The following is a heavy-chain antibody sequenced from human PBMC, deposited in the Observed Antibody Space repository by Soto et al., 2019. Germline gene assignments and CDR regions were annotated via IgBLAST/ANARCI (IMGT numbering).Heavy chain of an antibody. Sequence: QVQLVQSGAEVKKPGSSVKVSCKASGGTFSSYAISWVRQAPGQGLEWMGGIIPIFGTTNYAQKFQGRVTITADESTSTAYMELSRLRSDDTAVYYCARHVPAAGYYYGMDVWGQGTTVTVSS. CDR3: ARHVPAAGYYYGMDV. CDR1: GGTFSSYA. D-gene: IGHD2-2*01. V-gene: IGHV1-69*12. J-gene: IGHJ6*02. CDR2: IIPIFGTT.